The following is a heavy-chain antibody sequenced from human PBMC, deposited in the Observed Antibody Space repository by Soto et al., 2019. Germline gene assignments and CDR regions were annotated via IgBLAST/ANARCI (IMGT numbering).Heavy chain of an antibody. CDR1: GFTFSSYA. CDR2: ISASGVST. V-gene: IGHV3-23*01. CDR3: AKDRKTGSGWYWDY. Sequence: PGGPLRLSCAASGFTFSSYAMSWVRQAPGKGLEWVSGISASGVSTYYADSVKGRFTISRDNSENTLYLQMNSLRAEDTALYYCAKDRKTGSGWYWDYWGQGTLVTVSS. D-gene: IGHD6-19*01. J-gene: IGHJ4*02.